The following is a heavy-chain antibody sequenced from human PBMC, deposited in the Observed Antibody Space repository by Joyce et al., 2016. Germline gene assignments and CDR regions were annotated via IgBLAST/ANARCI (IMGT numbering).Heavy chain of an antibody. CDR1: GFSFDIYS. V-gene: IGHV3-21*06. J-gene: IGHJ6*02. D-gene: IGHD3-10*01. CDR2: ISPGISYT. CDR3: TRDDAENGSGTRSLNGMDV. Sequence: EVQLVQSGGGLVKPGGSLRLSCEGSGFSFDIYSMNWVRQAPGQGLRWFSSISPGISYTYYADSVKGRFTISRDNDKISIFLELNSLRVEDTAVYYCTRDDAENGSGTRSLNGMDVWGQGTTVTVSS.